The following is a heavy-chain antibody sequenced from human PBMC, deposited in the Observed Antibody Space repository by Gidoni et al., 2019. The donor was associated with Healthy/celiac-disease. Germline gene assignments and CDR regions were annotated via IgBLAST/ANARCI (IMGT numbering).Heavy chain of an antibody. CDR3: VKDRYCTNGVCPFDY. J-gene: IGHJ4*02. CDR2: INSDGSRT. Sequence: EVQLVESGGGLVQPGGSLRLSCPASGFTFSSYWMHWVRQAPGKGLVWVLRINSDGSRTSYADSVKGRFTISRDNAKNTLYLQMNSLRAEDTAVYYCVKDRYCTNGVCPFDYWGQGTLVTVSS. CDR1: GFTFSSYW. D-gene: IGHD2-8*01. V-gene: IGHV3-74*01.